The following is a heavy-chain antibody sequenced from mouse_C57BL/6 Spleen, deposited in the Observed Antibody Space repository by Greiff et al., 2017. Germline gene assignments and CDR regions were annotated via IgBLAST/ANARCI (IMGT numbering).Heavy chain of an antibody. J-gene: IGHJ3*01. CDR2: IYPRDGST. V-gene: IGHV1-85*01. D-gene: IGHD4-1*01. CDR1: GYTFTSYD. Sequence: VQLQQSGPELVKPGASVKLSCKASGYTFTSYDINWVKPRPGPGLEWIGWIYPRDGSTKYNEKFKGKATLTVDTSSSTAYMELHSRTSEDSAVDFCARVETGFPFAYWGQGTLVTVSA. CDR3: ARVETGFPFAY.